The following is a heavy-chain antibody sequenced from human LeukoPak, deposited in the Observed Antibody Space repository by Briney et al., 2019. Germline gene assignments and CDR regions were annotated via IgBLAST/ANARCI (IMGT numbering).Heavy chain of an antibody. D-gene: IGHD3-10*01. J-gene: IGHJ4*02. V-gene: IGHV1-2*06. Sequence: ASVKVSCKASGYTFTGYYMHWVRQAPGQGHEWMGRINPNSGGTNYAQKFQGRVTMNRDTSISAAYKEPSRLRSDDTAVYYCARDKRSYFDYWGQGTLVTVSS. CDR2: INPNSGGT. CDR3: ARDKRSYFDY. CDR1: GYTFTGYY.